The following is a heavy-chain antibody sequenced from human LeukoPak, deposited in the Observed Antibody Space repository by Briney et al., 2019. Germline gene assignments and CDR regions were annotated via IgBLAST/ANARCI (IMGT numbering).Heavy chain of an antibody. CDR2: INHSGST. J-gene: IGHJ6*03. Sequence: PSETLSLTCAVYGGSFSGYYWSWIRQPPGKGLEWIAEINHSGSTNYNPSLKSRVTISVDTSKNQFSLKLSSVTAADTAVYYCARRGYSYYYYMDVWGQGTTVTVSS. CDR3: ARRGYSYYYYMDV. V-gene: IGHV4-34*01. CDR1: GGSFSGYY.